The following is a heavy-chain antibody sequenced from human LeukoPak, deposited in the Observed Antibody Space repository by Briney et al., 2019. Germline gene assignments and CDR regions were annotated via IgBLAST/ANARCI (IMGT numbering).Heavy chain of an antibody. J-gene: IGHJ4*02. D-gene: IGHD3-10*02. Sequence: GGSLRLSCAASGFTFSRYWMSWVRQAPGKGLEWVANIKHDGSETYYVDPVKGRFTISRDNAKNSLYLQMNSLRAEDTAVYYCATVCAVFGECDVFEYWGQGTLVTVSS. CDR1: GFTFSRYW. CDR3: ATVCAVFGECDVFEY. CDR2: IKHDGSET. V-gene: IGHV3-7*01.